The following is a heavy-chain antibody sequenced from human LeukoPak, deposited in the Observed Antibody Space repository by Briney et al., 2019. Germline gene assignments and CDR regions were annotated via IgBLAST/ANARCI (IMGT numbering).Heavy chain of an antibody. V-gene: IGHV3-21*01. D-gene: IGHD6-6*01. Sequence: PGGSLRLSCAASGFTFSSYSMNWVRQAPGKGLEWVSSISSSSSYIYYADSVKGRFTISRDNAKNSLYLQMNSLRAEDTAVYYCARGYSSSSSAAFLDYWGQGTLVAVSS. J-gene: IGHJ4*02. CDR2: ISSSSSYI. CDR1: GFTFSSYS. CDR3: ARGYSSSSSAAFLDY.